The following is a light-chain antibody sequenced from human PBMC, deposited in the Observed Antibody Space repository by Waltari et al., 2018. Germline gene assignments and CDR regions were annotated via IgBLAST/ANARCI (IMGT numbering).Light chain of an antibody. Sequence: DIQMTQSPSTLSASVGDRVTITCRARQSISSWLAWYQQKPGKAPKILIYKASTLESGVPSRFSGSGSGTEFTLTISSLQPDDFATYYCQQYHSYSLTFGGGTKVEIK. CDR3: QQYHSYSLT. J-gene: IGKJ4*01. CDR2: KAS. CDR1: QSISSW. V-gene: IGKV1-5*03.